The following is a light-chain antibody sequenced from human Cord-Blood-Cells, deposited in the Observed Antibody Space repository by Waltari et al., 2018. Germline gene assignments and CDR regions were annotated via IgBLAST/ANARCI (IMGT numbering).Light chain of an antibody. Sequence: QSALTQPASVSGPPGPSITIPCTVTSTKHGGYNYVPWYQQHPGKAPKLPIYDVSNRPSGVSNRFSGSKSGNTASLTISGLQAEDEADYYCSSYTSSSTLGVFGTGTKVTVL. CDR2: DVS. CDR3: SSYTSSSTLGV. J-gene: IGLJ1*01. CDR1: STKHGGYNY. V-gene: IGLV2-14*03.